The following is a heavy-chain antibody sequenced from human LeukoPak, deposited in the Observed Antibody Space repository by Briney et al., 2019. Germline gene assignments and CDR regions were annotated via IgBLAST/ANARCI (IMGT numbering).Heavy chain of an antibody. CDR3: ARGDYYDSSGYYLGFHAFDI. Sequence: VASVKVSCKASGGTFSSYAISWVRQAPGQALEWMGGIIPIFGTANYAQKFEGRVTVTTDKSTSTAYMELSSLRSEDTAVYYCARGDYYDSSGYYLGFHAFDIWGQGTMVTVSS. J-gene: IGHJ3*02. CDR1: GGTFSSYA. V-gene: IGHV1-69*05. D-gene: IGHD3-22*01. CDR2: IIPIFGTA.